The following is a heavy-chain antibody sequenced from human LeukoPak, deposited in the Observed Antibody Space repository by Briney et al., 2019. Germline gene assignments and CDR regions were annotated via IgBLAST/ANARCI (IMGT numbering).Heavy chain of an antibody. J-gene: IGHJ5*02. V-gene: IGHV3-23*01. D-gene: IGHD6-6*01. Sequence: GGSLRLSCATSGFTFSSYAMSWVRQAPGKGLEWVSAISGSGGSTYYADSVKGRFTISRDNSKNTLYLQMNSLRAEDTAVYYCAKGVIAARPNNWFDPWGQGTLVTVSS. CDR3: AKGVIAARPNNWFDP. CDR2: ISGSGGST. CDR1: GFTFSSYA.